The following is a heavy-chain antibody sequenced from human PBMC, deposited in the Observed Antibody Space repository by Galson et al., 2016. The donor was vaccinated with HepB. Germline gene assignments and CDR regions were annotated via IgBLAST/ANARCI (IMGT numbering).Heavy chain of an antibody. Sequence: SVKVSCKASGYTFTTSGISWVRQAPGQGLEWMGWISTYSGNTKYAQKFQGGPTLTTDTSTTTAYMELRSLRFDDTALYYCARDVQYLFVSWGQGTLVTVSS. CDR3: ARDVQYLFVS. V-gene: IGHV1-18*01. D-gene: IGHD2/OR15-2a*01. CDR1: GYTFTTSG. J-gene: IGHJ4*02. CDR2: ISTYSGNT.